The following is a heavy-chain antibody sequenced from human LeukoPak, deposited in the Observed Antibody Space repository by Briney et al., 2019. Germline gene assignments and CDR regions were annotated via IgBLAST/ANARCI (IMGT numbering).Heavy chain of an antibody. CDR3: AKEIWPTVTTPGHTHFDY. D-gene: IGHD4-17*01. J-gene: IGHJ4*02. CDR1: GFTFSTYG. V-gene: IGHV3-30*02. Sequence: GGSLRLSCAASGFTFSTYGMHWVRQAPGKGLEWVAFIRYDGRNKYYADSVNGRFTISRDNSKNTLCLQMNSLRAEDTAVYYCAKEIWPTVTTPGHTHFDYWGQGTLVTVSS. CDR2: IRYDGRNK.